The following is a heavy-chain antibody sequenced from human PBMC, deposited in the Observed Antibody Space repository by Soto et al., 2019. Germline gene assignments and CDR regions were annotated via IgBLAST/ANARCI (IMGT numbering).Heavy chain of an antibody. CDR3: ARGSTGGYYYYGMDV. J-gene: IGHJ6*02. CDR2: IYSGGST. Sequence: EVQLVESGGGLVQPGGSLRLSCAASGFTVSSNYMSWVRQAPGKGLEWVSVIYSGGSTYYADSVKGRFTISRHNSKNRLYLQMNSLRAEDTAVYYCARGSTGGYYYYGMDVWGQGTTVTVSS. D-gene: IGHD2-15*01. V-gene: IGHV3-53*04. CDR1: GFTVSSNY.